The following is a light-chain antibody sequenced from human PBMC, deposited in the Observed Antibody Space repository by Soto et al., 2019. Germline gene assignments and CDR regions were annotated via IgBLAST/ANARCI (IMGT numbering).Light chain of an antibody. CDR1: QSVSCCY. CDR2: GAS. J-gene: IGKJ1*01. Sequence: EIVLTQSPGTLSLSPGGRATLSCRASQSVSCCYLAWYKQKLGQAPRLLFYGASNRAIGIPDRFIGIGSGTDFTLTFSRLEPEDFAVYYCQQYGSSPWTFGQGTKVDIK. CDR3: QQYGSSPWT. V-gene: IGKV3-20*01.